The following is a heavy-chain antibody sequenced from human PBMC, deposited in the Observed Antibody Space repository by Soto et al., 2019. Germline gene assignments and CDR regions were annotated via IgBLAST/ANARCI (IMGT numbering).Heavy chain of an antibody. CDR2: TIPIFGTA. D-gene: IGHD3-22*01. V-gene: IGHV1-69*13. Sequence: SVKVSCKASGGTFSSYAISWVRQAPGQGLEWMGGTIPIFGTANYAQKFQGRVTITAGESTSTAYMELSSLRSEDTAVYYCARAGSYDSSGYYQNWFDPWGQGTLVTVSS. CDR3: ARAGSYDSSGYYQNWFDP. CDR1: GGTFSSYA. J-gene: IGHJ5*02.